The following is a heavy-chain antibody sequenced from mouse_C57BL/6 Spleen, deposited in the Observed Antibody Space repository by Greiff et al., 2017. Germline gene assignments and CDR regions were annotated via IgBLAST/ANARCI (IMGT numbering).Heavy chain of an antibody. Sequence: VQLQQSGPGLVQPSQSLSITCTVSGFSLTSYGVHWVRQSPGKGLEWLGVIWSGGSTDYNAAFISRLSISKDKSKSQVFFKMNSLQSDDTAIYYCTRNDRFYYGSSYETDAMDYWGQGTSVTVSS. V-gene: IGHV2-2*01. CDR3: TRNDRFYYGSSYETDAMDY. J-gene: IGHJ4*01. D-gene: IGHD1-1*01. CDR1: GFSLTSYG. CDR2: IWSGGST.